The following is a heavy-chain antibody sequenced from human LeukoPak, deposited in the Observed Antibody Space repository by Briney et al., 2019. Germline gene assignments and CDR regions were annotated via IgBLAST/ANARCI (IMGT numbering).Heavy chain of an antibody. Sequence: PSETLSLTCTVSGGSISSGGYYWSWIRQPPGKGLEWIGYIYHSGSTYYNPSLKSRVTISVDRSKNQFSLKLSSVTAADTAVYYCARDQGGYSGHDYDWFDPWGQGTLVTVSS. CDR2: IYHSGST. J-gene: IGHJ5*02. CDR1: GGSISSGGYY. V-gene: IGHV4-30-2*01. CDR3: ARDQGGYSGHDYDWFDP. D-gene: IGHD5-12*01.